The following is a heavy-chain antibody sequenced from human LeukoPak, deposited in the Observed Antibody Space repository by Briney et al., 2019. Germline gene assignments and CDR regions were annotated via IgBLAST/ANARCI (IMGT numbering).Heavy chain of an antibody. J-gene: IGHJ4*02. V-gene: IGHV3-64*02. Sequence: GGSLRLFCAASGFTFSTSSMHWARQAPGKGLEYVSAIGPNGDNIFYADSVRGRFAISRENSRNTLYLQMGSLRAEDMAVYYCGRGTNGSPGIGYWGQGTLVTVSS. CDR1: GFTFSTSS. D-gene: IGHD1-14*01. CDR3: GRGTNGSPGIGY. CDR2: IGPNGDNI.